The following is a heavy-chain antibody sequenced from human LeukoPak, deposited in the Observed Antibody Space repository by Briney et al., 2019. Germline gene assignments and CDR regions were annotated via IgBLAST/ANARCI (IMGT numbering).Heavy chain of an antibody. Sequence: PGGSLRLSCAASGFTFSNYGMHWVRQAPGKGLEWVALIWYDGSNKYYTDSVKGRLTISRDNSKDTLFLQMNSLRVEDTAVYYCAKDLGRSTMVRGGFGYWGQGTLVPVSS. CDR1: GFTFSNYG. J-gene: IGHJ4*02. V-gene: IGHV3-33*06. D-gene: IGHD3-10*01. CDR2: IWYDGSNK. CDR3: AKDLGRSTMVRGGFGY.